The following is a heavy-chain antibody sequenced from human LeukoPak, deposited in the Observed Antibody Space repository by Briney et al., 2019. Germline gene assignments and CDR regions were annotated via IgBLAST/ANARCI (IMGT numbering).Heavy chain of an antibody. CDR1: GFTFSSYA. CDR2: ISGSGGST. Sequence: PGGSLRLSCAASGFTFSSYAMSWVRQAPGKGLEWVSAISGSGGSTYYADSVKGRFTISRDNSKNTLYLQMNSLRAEDTAVYYCAREEEMSQSGVDAFDIWGQGTMVTVSS. V-gene: IGHV3-23*01. D-gene: IGHD5-24*01. CDR3: AREEEMSQSGVDAFDI. J-gene: IGHJ3*02.